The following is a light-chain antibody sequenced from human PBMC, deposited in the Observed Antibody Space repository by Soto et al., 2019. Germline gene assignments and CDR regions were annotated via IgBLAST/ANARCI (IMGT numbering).Light chain of an antibody. CDR3: SSYTSSSTLV. CDR2: EVS. J-gene: IGLJ1*01. Sequence: QSVLTQPPSASGTPGQGLIISCSGRSSNIGSNYVYWYQQHPGKAPKLMIYEVSNRPSGVSNRFFGSKSGNSASLTISGLQAEDEADYYCSSYTSSSTLVFGTGIKLTV. V-gene: IGLV2-14*01. CDR1: SSNIGSNY.